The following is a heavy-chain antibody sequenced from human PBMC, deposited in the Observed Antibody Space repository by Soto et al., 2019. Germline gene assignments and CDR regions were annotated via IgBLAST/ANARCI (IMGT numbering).Heavy chain of an antibody. CDR2: IYYSGST. Sequence: SETLSLTCTVSGGSISSGGYYWSWIRQHPGKGLEWIGYIYYSGSTYYNPSLKSRVTISVDTSKNQFSLKLSSVTAADTAVYYCARIASYGDLPDYWGQGTPVTVSS. CDR3: ARIASYGDLPDY. CDR1: GGSISSGGYY. D-gene: IGHD4-17*01. J-gene: IGHJ4*02. V-gene: IGHV4-31*03.